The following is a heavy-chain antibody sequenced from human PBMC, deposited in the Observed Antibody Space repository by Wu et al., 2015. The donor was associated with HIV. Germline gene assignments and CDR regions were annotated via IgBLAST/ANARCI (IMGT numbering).Heavy chain of an antibody. CDR1: GYTFTSYD. V-gene: IGHV1-8*01. D-gene: IGHD6-19*01. CDR3: ARGWRVAGLGDY. Sequence: QVQLVQSGAEVKKPGASVKVSCKASGYTFTSYDINWVRQATGQGLEWMGWMNPNSGNTGYAQKFQGRVTMTRKASINTAYMELSSLRSEDTAVYYCARGWRVAGLGDYWGQGTLVTVSS. CDR2: MNPNSGNT. J-gene: IGHJ4*02.